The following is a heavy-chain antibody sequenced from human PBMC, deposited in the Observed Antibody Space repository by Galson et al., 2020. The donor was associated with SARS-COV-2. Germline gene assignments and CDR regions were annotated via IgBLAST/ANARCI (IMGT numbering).Heavy chain of an antibody. J-gene: IGHJ5*02. CDR3: ARVGGNDGWNWFDP. Sequence: SETLSLTRSVSGGFMSKYYWSWIRQSPGKGLEWIGNIYYSGGTKYNPSLKSRVSMSVDTSENQFSLKLNSVTAADTAVYYCARVGGNDGWNWFDPWGQGTLVTVSS. D-gene: IGHD1-1*01. CDR2: IYYSGGT. CDR1: GGFMSKYY. V-gene: IGHV4-59*01.